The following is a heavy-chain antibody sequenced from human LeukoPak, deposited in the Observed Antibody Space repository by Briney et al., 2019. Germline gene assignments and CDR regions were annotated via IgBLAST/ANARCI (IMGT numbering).Heavy chain of an antibody. D-gene: IGHD2-15*01. V-gene: IGHV3-7*01. J-gene: IGHJ4*02. CDR3: ARLGYCSGGSCYSSYYFDY. CDR1: GFTFSSYW. CDR2: IKQDGSEK. Sequence: GGSLRLSCAASGFTFSSYWMSWVRQAPGKGLEWVANIKQDGSEKYYVDSVKGRFTISRDNAKNSLYLQMNSLRAEDTAVHYCARLGYCSGGSCYSSYYFDYWGQGTLVTVSS.